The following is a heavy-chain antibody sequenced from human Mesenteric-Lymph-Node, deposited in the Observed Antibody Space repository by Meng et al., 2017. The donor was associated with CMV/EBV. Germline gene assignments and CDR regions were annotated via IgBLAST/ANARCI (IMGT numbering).Heavy chain of an antibody. CDR3: TRDSGAFDI. CDR2: IRSKAYGGTT. Sequence: GGSLRLSCTASGFTFGDYAMSWVRQVPGKGLEWVGFIRSKAYGGTTEYAASVKGRFTISRDDSKSIAYLQMNSLKTEDTAVYYCTRDSGAFDIWGQGTMVTVSS. V-gene: IGHV3-49*04. J-gene: IGHJ3*02. CDR1: GFTFGDYA.